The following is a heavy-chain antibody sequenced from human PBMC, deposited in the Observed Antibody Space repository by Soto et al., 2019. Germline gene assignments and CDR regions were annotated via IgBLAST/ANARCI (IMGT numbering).Heavy chain of an antibody. CDR2: ISAYNGNT. CDR1: GYTFTSYG. D-gene: IGHD1-26*01. V-gene: IGHV1-18*01. Sequence: ASVKVSCKASGYTFTSYGISWVRQAPGQGLEWMGWISAYNGNTNYAQKLQGRVTMTTDTSTSTAYMELRSLRSDDTAVYYCARGIPGGGSHPCYYYYHGVEDWGQGTTATVPS. J-gene: IGHJ6*02. CDR3: ARGIPGGGSHPCYYYYHGVED.